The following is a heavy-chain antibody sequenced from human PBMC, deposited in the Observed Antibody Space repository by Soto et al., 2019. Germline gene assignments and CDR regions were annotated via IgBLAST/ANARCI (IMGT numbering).Heavy chain of an antibody. CDR3: ARDWYFYGSGSPNHMDV. J-gene: IGHJ6*03. CDR1: GYTFSNYG. Sequence: QVQLVQSGDEMRKPGASVKVSCQASGYTFSNYGITWVRQAPGQGLEWMGWISAHNGNSKSAQSLQGRLTLTTDTSTSTDYMELRSLRSDDTAVYYCARDWYFYGSGSPNHMDVWGKGTTVSVSS. V-gene: IGHV1-18*01. D-gene: IGHD3-10*01. CDR2: ISAHNGNS.